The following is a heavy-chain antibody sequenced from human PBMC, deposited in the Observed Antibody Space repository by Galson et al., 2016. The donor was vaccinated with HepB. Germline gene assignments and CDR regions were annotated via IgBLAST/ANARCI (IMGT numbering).Heavy chain of an antibody. V-gene: IGHV1-46*01. D-gene: IGHD3-22*01. CDR2: INPSDATT. Sequence: SVKVSCKASGNTFTSNFIHWVRQAPGQGLEWMGVINPSDATTNYARKFQGRVTMTSDTSTSTAYMDLSSLTSEDTAVDYCARTADTWVKDSYYGVDVWGQGTTVTVSS. J-gene: IGHJ6*02. CDR1: GNTFTSNF. CDR3: ARTADTWVKDSYYGVDV.